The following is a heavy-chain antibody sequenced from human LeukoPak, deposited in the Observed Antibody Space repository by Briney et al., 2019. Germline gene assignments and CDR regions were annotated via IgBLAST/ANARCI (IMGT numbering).Heavy chain of an antibody. CDR3: ARPDDYGGKPAAFNI. V-gene: IGHV5-51*01. D-gene: IGHD4-23*01. J-gene: IGHJ3*02. CDR1: GYTFITYW. CDR2: IYPGDSDT. Sequence: GESLKISCKGSGYTFITYWIGWVRQMPGKGLEWMGIIYPGDSDTRYSPSFQGQVTISADKSINTAYLQWSSLKASDTAMYYSARPDDYGGKPAAFNIWGQGTMVTVSS.